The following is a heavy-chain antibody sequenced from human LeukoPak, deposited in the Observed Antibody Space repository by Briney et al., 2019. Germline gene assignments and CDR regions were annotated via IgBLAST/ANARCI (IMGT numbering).Heavy chain of an antibody. D-gene: IGHD3-22*01. CDR2: MYNSGST. Sequence: PSETLSLTCTVSGGSISSYYWSWIRQPPGKGLEWVGYMYNSGSTNYNPSLKSRVTISVDTSKNQFSLKLSSVTAADTAVYYCARVGGDYYDSSGYYPPIDPWGQGTLVTVSS. V-gene: IGHV4-59*01. J-gene: IGHJ5*02. CDR1: GGSISSYY. CDR3: ARVGGDYYDSSGYYPPIDP.